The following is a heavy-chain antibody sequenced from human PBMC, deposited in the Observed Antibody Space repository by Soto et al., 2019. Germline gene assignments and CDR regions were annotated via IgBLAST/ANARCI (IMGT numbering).Heavy chain of an antibody. Sequence: EVQLVETGGGLIQPGGSLRLSCAASGFSISSNYMTWVRQAPGKGLEWVSLLYSGGTSYYADSVKDRFIIPRNNTKNTLFLQMNRLKTEDTAVYYCARGQQVSTIRGVQGFDYWGQGTLVTVSS. J-gene: IGHJ4*02. V-gene: IGHV3-53*02. CDR3: ARGQQVSTIRGVQGFDY. D-gene: IGHD3-10*01. CDR2: LYSGGTS. CDR1: GFSISSNY.